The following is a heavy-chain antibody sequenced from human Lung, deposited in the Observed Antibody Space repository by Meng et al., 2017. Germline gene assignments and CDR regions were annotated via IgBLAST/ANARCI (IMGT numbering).Heavy chain of an antibody. CDR2: IYHSGST. V-gene: IGHV4-4*02. D-gene: IGHD2-21*01. J-gene: IGHJ4*02. CDR3: TKNDFYCLGY. Sequence: QGQLQESGPGLVKPSGTLSLTCAVSGGSISSDNWWSWVRQPPGKGLEWIGEIYHSGSTNYNPSLKSRITISVDKPKNQFSLTLSSVTAADTDVYYCTKNDFYCLGYWGQGTLVTVSS. CDR1: GGSISSDNW.